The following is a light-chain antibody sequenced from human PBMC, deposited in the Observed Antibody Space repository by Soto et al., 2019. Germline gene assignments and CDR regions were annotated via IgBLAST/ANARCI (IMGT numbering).Light chain of an antibody. CDR3: QQYDNWPT. V-gene: IGKV3-20*01. CDR2: GAS. CDR1: QSVNSR. Sequence: EIVLTHSPGTLSLSPCERATLSCSASQSVNSRLAWYQHKPGQAPRLLISGASNRASGIPARFSAWGSGTDFTLTISRVDPADFAVYYCQQYDNWPTFGQGTKVDIK. J-gene: IGKJ1*01.